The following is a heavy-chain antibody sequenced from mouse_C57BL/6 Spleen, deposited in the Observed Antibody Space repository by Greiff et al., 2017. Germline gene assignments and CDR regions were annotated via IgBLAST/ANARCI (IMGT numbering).Heavy chain of an antibody. CDR3: AYGNPFAY. Sequence: VKLQESGPELVKPGASVKISCKASGYAFSSSWMNWVKQRPGKGLEWIGRIYPGDGDTNYNGKFKGKATLTADKSSSTAYMQLSSLTSEDSAVYFCAYGNPFAYWGQGTLVTVSA. CDR2: IYPGDGDT. J-gene: IGHJ3*01. D-gene: IGHD2-1*01. CDR1: GYAFSSSW. V-gene: IGHV1-82*01.